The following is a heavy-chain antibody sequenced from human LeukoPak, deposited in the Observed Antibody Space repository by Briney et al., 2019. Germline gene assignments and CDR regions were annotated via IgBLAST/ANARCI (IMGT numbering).Heavy chain of an antibody. CDR3: AKSDDVQQQLGLDYYYGMDV. V-gene: IGHV3-33*06. Sequence: GRSLRLSCAASGFTFSSYGMHWVRQAPGKGLEWVAVIWYDGSNKYYADSVKGRFTISRDNSKNTLYLQMNSLRAEDTAVYYCAKSDDVQQQLGLDYYYGMDVWGQGTTVTVSS. CDR1: GFTFSSYG. J-gene: IGHJ6*02. D-gene: IGHD6-13*01. CDR2: IWYDGSNK.